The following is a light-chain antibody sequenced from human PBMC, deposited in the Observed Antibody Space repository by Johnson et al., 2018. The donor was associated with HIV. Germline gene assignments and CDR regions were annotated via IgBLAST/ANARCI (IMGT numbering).Light chain of an antibody. V-gene: IGLV1-51*01. CDR3: GTWDSSLSAGV. Sequence: QSVLTQPPSVSAAPGQKVTISCSGSSSNIGNNYVSWYQQLPGTAPKFLIYDNNKRPSGIPDRFSGSKSGTSATLGITGLQTGDEADYYCGTWDSSLSAGVVGTGTKVTVL. CDR1: SSNIGNNY. CDR2: DNN. J-gene: IGLJ1*01.